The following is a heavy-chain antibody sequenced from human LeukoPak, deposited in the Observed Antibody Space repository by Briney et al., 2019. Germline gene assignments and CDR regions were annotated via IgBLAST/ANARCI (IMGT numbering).Heavy chain of an antibody. CDR1: GFTFSSYG. V-gene: IGHV3-30*02. J-gene: IGHJ4*02. Sequence: PGGSLRLSCAASGFTFSSYGMHWVRQAPGKGLEWVAFIRYDGSHKYYADSVKGRFTVSRDNSKNTLYLQMNSLRAEDTAVYYCAKWTKGSSGYYYDYWGQGTLVTVSS. CDR2: IRYDGSHK. CDR3: AKWTKGSSGYYYDY. D-gene: IGHD3-22*01.